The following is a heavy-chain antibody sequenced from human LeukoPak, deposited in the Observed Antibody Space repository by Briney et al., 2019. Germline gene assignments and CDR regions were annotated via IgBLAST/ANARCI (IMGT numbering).Heavy chain of an antibody. CDR3: AKAGTTVTLGYFGGTLDY. CDR1: GFTFSSYG. CDR2: ISYDGSNK. V-gene: IGHV3-30*18. J-gene: IGHJ4*02. D-gene: IGHD4-17*01. Sequence: PGGSLRLSCAASGFTFSSYGMHRVRQAPGKGLEWVAVISYDGSNKYYADSVKGRFTISRDNSKNTLYLQMNSLRAEDTAVYYCAKAGTTVTLGYFGGTLDYWGQGTLVTVSS.